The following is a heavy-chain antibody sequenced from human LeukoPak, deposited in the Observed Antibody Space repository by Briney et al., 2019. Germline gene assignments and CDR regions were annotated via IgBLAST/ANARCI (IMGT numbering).Heavy chain of an antibody. V-gene: IGHV4-34*01. Sequence: SETLSLTCAVYGGSLSGYYWSWIRQPPGKGLEWIGEINHSGSTNYNPSLKSRVTISVDTSKNQFSLKLSSVTAADTAVYYCACEPGDQWLLENYFDYWGQGTLVTVSS. CDR3: ACEPGDQWLLENYFDY. CDR1: GGSLSGYY. J-gene: IGHJ4*02. CDR2: INHSGST. D-gene: IGHD3-22*01.